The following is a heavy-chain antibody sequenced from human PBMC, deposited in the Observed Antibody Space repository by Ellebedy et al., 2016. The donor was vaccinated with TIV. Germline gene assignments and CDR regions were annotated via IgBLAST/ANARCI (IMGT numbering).Heavy chain of an antibody. J-gene: IGHJ6*02. Sequence: GGSLRLSCAVSGFSFSSYWMSWVRQAPGKGLEWVANIRQDGSKNYVDSVKGRLTISRDNAQNSLYLQMNSLRVEDTAVYFCARDGAYGDYAPGQYGMDVWGQGTTVIVS. CDR1: GFSFSSYW. CDR3: ARDGAYGDYAPGQYGMDV. CDR2: IRQDGSK. D-gene: IGHD4-17*01. V-gene: IGHV3-7*03.